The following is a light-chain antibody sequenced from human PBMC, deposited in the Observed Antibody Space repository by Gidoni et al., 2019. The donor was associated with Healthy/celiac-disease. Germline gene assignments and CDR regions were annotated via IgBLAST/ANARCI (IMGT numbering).Light chain of an antibody. Sequence: QAALTQPASGSGAPGQAITIACTGTSSDVGGYNSVSWYQQHPGQAPQLMIYEASNRPSGVSNRFSGSKSGNTASLTISGLQAEDEADYYCSSYTSRSTLVFGGGTKLTVL. V-gene: IGLV2-14*01. CDR3: SSYTSRSTLV. CDR2: EAS. CDR1: SSDVGGYNS. J-gene: IGLJ2*01.